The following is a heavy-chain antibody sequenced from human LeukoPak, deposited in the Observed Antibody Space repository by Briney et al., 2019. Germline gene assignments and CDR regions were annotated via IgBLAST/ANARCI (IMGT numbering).Heavy chain of an antibody. V-gene: IGHV3-7*01. D-gene: IGHD6-13*01. CDR2: IKQDGSEK. CDR1: GFTFCNYW. CDR3: ARDPLRIATAGRGTLY. J-gene: IGHJ4*02. Sequence: PGGSLRLSCAASGFTFCNYWMSWVRQAPGKGLEWVANIKQDGSEKYYVDSVKGRFTISRDNAKNSLYLQMNSLRAEDTAVYYCARDPLRIATAGRGTLYWGQGTLVTVSS.